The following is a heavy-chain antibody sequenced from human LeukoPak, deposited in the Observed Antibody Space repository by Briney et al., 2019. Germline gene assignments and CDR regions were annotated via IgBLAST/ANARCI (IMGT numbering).Heavy chain of an antibody. J-gene: IGHJ4*02. V-gene: IGHV4-30-4*01. D-gene: IGHD6-19*01. Sequence: SETLSLTCTVSGGSISSGDYYWSWIRQPPGKGLEWIEYIYYSGSTYYNPSLKSRVTISVDTSKNQFSLKLSSVTAADTAVYYCARGSVRLVHDYWGQGTLVTVSS. CDR2: IYYSGST. CDR1: GGSISSGDYY. CDR3: ARGSVRLVHDY.